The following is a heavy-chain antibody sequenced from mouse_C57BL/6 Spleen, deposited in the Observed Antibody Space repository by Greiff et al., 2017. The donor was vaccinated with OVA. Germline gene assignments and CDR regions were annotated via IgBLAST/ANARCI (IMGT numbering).Heavy chain of an antibody. CDR3: AIEGSLYSRGYFDV. J-gene: IGHJ1*03. V-gene: IGHV1-55*01. CDR1: GYTFTSYW. Sequence: VQLQQPGAELVQPGASVKMSCKASGYTFTSYWITWVKQRPGQGLEWIGDIYPGSGSTNYNEKLKSKATLTVDTSSSTAYLQLSSLTSENSAVYYCAIEGSLYSRGYFDVWGTGTTVTVSS. CDR2: IYPGSGST. D-gene: IGHD2-5*01.